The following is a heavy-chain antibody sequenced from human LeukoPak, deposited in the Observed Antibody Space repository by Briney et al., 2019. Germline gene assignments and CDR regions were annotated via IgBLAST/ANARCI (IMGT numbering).Heavy chain of an antibody. J-gene: IGHJ4*02. Sequence: PGGSLRLSCAASGFTFSRYALHWVRQAPGKGLEYVSSISTNGGSTYYANSVKGRFTISRDNSKNTLFLQLGSLRSDDTAVYYCARDPGTYYYGSGSLLFDYWGQGTLVTVSS. CDR3: ARDPGTYYYGSGSLLFDY. D-gene: IGHD3-10*01. CDR1: GFTFSRYA. V-gene: IGHV3-64*01. CDR2: ISTNGGST.